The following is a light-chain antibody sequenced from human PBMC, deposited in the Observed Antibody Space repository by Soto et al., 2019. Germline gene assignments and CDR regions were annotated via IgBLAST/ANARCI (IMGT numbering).Light chain of an antibody. V-gene: IGKV1-39*01. CDR3: QQTYSDIS. J-gene: IGKJ4*01. CDR2: NAS. Sequence: DIQLTQYPSSLSASVGDTVTITCRASQTISTYLLWYHQKPGRAPNLLIYNASTLHSGVPSKFSGSGSGTDSTLTISGLQPEDFATYHCQQTYSDISFGGGTKVE. CDR1: QTISTY.